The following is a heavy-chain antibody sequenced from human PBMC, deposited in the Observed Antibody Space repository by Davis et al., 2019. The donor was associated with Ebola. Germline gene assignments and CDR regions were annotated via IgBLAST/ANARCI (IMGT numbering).Heavy chain of an antibody. D-gene: IGHD1-1*01. Sequence: PAGSLRLSCAASGFSFSTSAVHWVRQAAGTGLEWVAFISYDGSNKYYADSVKGRFTISRDNPKNTLYLQMDSLRIEDTAQYYCAGDPNWESGSWGQGTLVSVSS. CDR3: AGDPNWESGS. J-gene: IGHJ5*02. CDR1: GFSFSTSA. CDR2: ISYDGSNK. V-gene: IGHV3-30-3*01.